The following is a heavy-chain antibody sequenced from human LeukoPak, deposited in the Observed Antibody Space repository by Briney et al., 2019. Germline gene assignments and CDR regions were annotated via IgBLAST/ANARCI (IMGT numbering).Heavy chain of an antibody. Sequence: GGSLRLSCAVPGITLSNYGMSWVRQAPGKGLEWVAGISGSGGSTNYADSVKGRFTVSRDNPENTLYLQMNSLRAEDTAVYFCAKRGVVIRVILVGFHKEAYYFDSWGQGALVTVSS. V-gene: IGHV3-23*01. D-gene: IGHD3-22*01. CDR2: ISGSGGST. CDR3: AKRGVVIRVILVGFHKEAYYFDS. J-gene: IGHJ4*02. CDR1: GITLSNYG.